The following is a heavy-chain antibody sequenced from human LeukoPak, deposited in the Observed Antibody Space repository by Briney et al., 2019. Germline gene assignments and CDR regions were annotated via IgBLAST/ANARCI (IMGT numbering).Heavy chain of an antibody. J-gene: IGHJ4*02. CDR2: IIPIFGTA. CDR1: GGTFISYA. Sequence: GASVKVSCKASGGTFISYAISWVRQAPGQGLEWMGGIIPIFGTANYAQKFQGRVAITADESTSTAYMELSSLRSEDTAVYYCAREPLGEYSSSSGFDYWGQGTLVTVSS. V-gene: IGHV1-69*13. D-gene: IGHD6-6*01. CDR3: AREPLGEYSSSSGFDY.